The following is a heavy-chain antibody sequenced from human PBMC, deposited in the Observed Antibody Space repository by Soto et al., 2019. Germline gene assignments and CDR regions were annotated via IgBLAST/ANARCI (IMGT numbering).Heavy chain of an antibody. CDR1: GSTTSSDNY. J-gene: IGHJ1*01. V-gene: IGHV4-30-4*01. D-gene: IGHD2-15*01. Sequence: LSRTGNLSGSTTSSDNYSSLMRRAPGKGLEWIGHIYYSGNTDYNPSLKSRLAISRDTSKNQFSLKLSSVTAADTAVDFCARDVGCYSDRRYF. CDR3: ARDVGCYSDRRYF. CDR2: IYYSGNT.